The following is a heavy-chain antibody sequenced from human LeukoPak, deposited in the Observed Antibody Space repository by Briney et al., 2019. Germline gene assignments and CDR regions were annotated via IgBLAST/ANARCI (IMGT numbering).Heavy chain of an antibody. V-gene: IGHV3-30*03. J-gene: IGHJ4*02. CDR1: GFTFSSYG. D-gene: IGHD3-22*01. CDR2: ISFDGSTK. Sequence: GGSLRLSCAASGFTFSSYGMHWVRQAPGKGLEWVAIISFDGSTKYYADSVKGRFTISRDNSKNTLYLQMDSLRTEDTALYYCATVRYSDSRDFDYWGQGTLVTVSS. CDR3: ATVRYSDSRDFDY.